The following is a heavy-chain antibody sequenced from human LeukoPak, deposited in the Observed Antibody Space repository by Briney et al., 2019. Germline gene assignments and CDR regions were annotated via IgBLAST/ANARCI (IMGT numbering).Heavy chain of an antibody. CDR2: ISTYNGNT. CDR3: ARRNVVSFYYGMDV. Sequence: ASVKVSCKASGYTCSSYGISWVRQAPGQGLERRVWISTYNGNTDYAQKLQGRVTMTTDTSTSTAYMELRSLRSDDTAVYYCARRNVVSFYYGMDVWGKGTTVAVSS. V-gene: IGHV1-18*04. D-gene: IGHD2/OR15-2a*01. J-gene: IGHJ6*04. CDR1: GYTCSSYG.